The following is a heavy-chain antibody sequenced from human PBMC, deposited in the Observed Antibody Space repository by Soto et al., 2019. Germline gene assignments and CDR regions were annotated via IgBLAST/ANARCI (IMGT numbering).Heavy chain of an antibody. V-gene: IGHV4-39*01. CDR2: IYYSGST. J-gene: IGHJ4*02. CDR3: ASLTRGRWYSAFDY. Sequence: PSETLSLTCTVSGGSISSSSYYWGWIRQPPGKGLECIGSIYYSGSTYYNPSLKSRVTISVDTSKNQFSLKLSSVTAADTAVYYCASLTRGRWYSAFDYWGQGTLVTVSS. CDR1: GGSISSSSYY. D-gene: IGHD2-21*02.